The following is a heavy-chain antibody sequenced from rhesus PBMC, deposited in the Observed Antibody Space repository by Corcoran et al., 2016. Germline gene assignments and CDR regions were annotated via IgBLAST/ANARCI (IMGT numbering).Heavy chain of an antibody. Sequence: EVQLVESGGGLVQPGGSLRLSCAASGFTFSSYGMSWVRQAPGKGLEWVSYISNGGGSTYYADSVECRFTLYRDNSKNTLSLQMNSLRAEDTAVYYCAKDRDAFDFWGQGLRVTVSS. J-gene: IGHJ3*01. CDR2: ISNGGGST. CDR1: GFTFSSYG. V-gene: IGHV3S5*01. CDR3: AKDRDAFDF.